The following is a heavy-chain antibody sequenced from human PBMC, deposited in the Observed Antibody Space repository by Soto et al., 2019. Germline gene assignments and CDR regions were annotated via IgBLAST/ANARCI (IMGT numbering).Heavy chain of an antibody. D-gene: IGHD2-2*01. CDR1: GFTFSSYA. V-gene: IGHV3-23*01. Sequence: GGSLRLSCAASGFTFSSYAMSWVRQAPGKGLEWVSIISGSGGSTYYADSVKGRFTISRDNSKNTLYLQMNSLRAEDTAVYFCAKARTTSLNYYFDYWGQGTLVTVSP. J-gene: IGHJ4*02. CDR3: AKARTTSLNYYFDY. CDR2: ISGSGGST.